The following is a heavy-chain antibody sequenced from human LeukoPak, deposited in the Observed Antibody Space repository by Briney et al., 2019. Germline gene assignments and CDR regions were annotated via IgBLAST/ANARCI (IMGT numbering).Heavy chain of an antibody. CDR2: INHSGST. CDR1: GGSFSGYY. J-gene: IGHJ3*02. D-gene: IGHD5-12*01. V-gene: IGHV4-34*01. Sequence: SETLSLTCAVYGGSFSGYYWSWIRQPPGKGLEWIGEINHSGSTNYNPSLKSRVTISVDTSKNQFSLKLSSVTVADTAVYYCARASSGWIQWESTPDAFDSWGQGTMVTVSS. CDR3: ARASSGWIQWESTPDAFDS.